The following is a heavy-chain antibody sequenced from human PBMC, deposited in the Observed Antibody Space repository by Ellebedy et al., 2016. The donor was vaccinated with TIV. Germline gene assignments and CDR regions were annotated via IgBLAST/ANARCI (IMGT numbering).Heavy chain of an antibody. V-gene: IGHV3-23*01. CDR2: ISGSGGST. CDR3: AKDRGTAMVTFMILGDY. D-gene: IGHD5-18*01. Sequence: GESLKISXAASGFTFSSYAMSWVRQAPGKGLEWVSAISGSGGSTYYADSVKGRFTISRDNSKNTLYLQMNSLRAEDTAVYYCAKDRGTAMVTFMILGDYWGQGTLVTVSS. J-gene: IGHJ4*02. CDR1: GFTFSSYA.